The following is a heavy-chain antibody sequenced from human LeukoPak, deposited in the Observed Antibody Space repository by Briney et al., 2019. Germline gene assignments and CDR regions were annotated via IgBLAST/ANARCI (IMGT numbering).Heavy chain of an antibody. V-gene: IGHV4-39*01. J-gene: IGHJ4*02. CDR3: ARSATGIGDFDC. D-gene: IGHD6-13*01. CDR1: GGSIRSSTCS. CDR2: FHYSGTT. Sequence: SETLSLTCSVSGGSIRSSTCSWGWIRQPPGKGLEWLGSFHYSGTTYYNPSLKSRLTMSVDTSKNQFSLKLSSVTAPDTAVYYCARSATGIGDFDCWGQGTLVTVSS.